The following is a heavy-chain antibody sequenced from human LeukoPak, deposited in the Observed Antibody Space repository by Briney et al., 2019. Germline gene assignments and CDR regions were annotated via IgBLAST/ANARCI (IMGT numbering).Heavy chain of an antibody. Sequence: SGPLSLTCAVSGGSISSSNWWSWVRQPPGKGLEWIGEIYHSGSTNYNPSLKSRVTISVDKSKNQFSLKLSSVTAADTAVYYCARTTYYYDSSGYFEDYWGQGTLVTVSS. D-gene: IGHD3-22*01. V-gene: IGHV4-4*02. CDR1: GGSISSSNW. CDR3: ARTTYYYDSSGYFEDY. J-gene: IGHJ4*02. CDR2: IYHSGST.